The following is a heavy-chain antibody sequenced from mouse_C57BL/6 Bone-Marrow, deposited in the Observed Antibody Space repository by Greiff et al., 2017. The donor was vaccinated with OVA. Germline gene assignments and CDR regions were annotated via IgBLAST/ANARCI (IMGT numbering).Heavy chain of an antibody. V-gene: IGHV14-4*01. J-gene: IGHJ2*01. Sequence: VKLLESGAELVRPGASVKLSCTASGFNIKDDYMHWVQQRPEQGLEWIGWIDPANGDTEYASKFQGKATITADTSSNTAYLHLSSLTSEDTAVYYCTPYYDYGDYWGQGTTLTVSS. D-gene: IGHD2-4*01. CDR2: IDPANGDT. CDR3: TPYYDYGDY. CDR1: GFNIKDDY.